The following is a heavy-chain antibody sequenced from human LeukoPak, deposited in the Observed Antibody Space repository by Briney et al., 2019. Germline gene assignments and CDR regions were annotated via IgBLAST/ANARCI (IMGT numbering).Heavy chain of an antibody. CDR3: AKRPSDYGDYVSYFDY. D-gene: IGHD4-17*01. CDR1: GFTFSGYS. CDR2: ISSSSYI. J-gene: IGHJ4*02. V-gene: IGHV3-21*01. Sequence: PGGSLRLSCAASGFTFSGYSMNWVRQAPGKGLEWVSSISSSSYIYYADSVKGRFTISRDNAKNSLYLQMNSLRAEDTAVYYCAKRPSDYGDYVSYFDYWGQGTLVTVSS.